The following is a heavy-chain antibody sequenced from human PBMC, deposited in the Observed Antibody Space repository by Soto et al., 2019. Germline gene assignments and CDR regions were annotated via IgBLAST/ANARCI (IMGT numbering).Heavy chain of an antibody. V-gene: IGHV3-11*05. CDR2: ISSSSSYT. Sequence: QVQLVESGGGLVKPGGSLRLSCVASGFTFSDYYMSWIRQAPGKGLEWVSYISSSSSYTNYADSVKGRFTISRDNAKNSLYLQRNSLGAEDRAVYYGARDHHRYRGYDYVDYGGQETLVTVSP. J-gene: IGHJ4*02. CDR1: GFTFSDYY. CDR3: ARDHHRYRGYDYVDY. D-gene: IGHD5-12*01.